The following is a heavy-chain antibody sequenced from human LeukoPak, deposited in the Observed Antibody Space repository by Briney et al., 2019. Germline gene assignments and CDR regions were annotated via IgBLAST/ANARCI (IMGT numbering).Heavy chain of an antibody. J-gene: IGHJ4*02. Sequence: ASVKVSCKASGYTFTGYYMHWVRQAPGQGLEWMGWINPNSGGTNYAQKFQGRVTMTRDTSISTAYMELSRLRSDDTAVYYCARGGTIFGVAHLLDYWGQGTLVTVSS. D-gene: IGHD3-3*01. CDR2: INPNSGGT. CDR1: GYTFTGYY. V-gene: IGHV1-2*02. CDR3: ARGGTIFGVAHLLDY.